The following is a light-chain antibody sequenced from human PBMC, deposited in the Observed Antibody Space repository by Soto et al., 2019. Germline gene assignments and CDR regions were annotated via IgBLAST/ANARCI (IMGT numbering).Light chain of an antibody. CDR1: QGIRSY. Sequence: AIRMTQSPSALSASTGDRVTITCRASQGIRSYLAWYQKKPGKAPKLLIYAASTLQSGVPSRFSGSGSWTDFTLTISCLQSEDFATYYCQQYYSYPQTFGQGTKVEIK. V-gene: IGKV1-8*01. J-gene: IGKJ1*01. CDR2: AAS. CDR3: QQYYSYPQT.